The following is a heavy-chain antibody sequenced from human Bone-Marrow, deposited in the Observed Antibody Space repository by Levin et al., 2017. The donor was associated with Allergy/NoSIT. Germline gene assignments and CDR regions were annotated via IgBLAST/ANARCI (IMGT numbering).Heavy chain of an antibody. Sequence: GESLKISCTASGSTFDRYGYSWVRQAPGQGLEWMGWISAYNGKTKYLQKFQGRVTLTTDTSTSTVYMDLKSLRSDDTALYYCARDLGCVSGSLHFDNWGQGTLVTVSS. CDR1: GSTFDRYG. CDR2: ISAYNGKT. CDR3: ARDLGCVSGSLHFDN. D-gene: IGHD6-19*01. J-gene: IGHJ4*02. V-gene: IGHV1-18*01.